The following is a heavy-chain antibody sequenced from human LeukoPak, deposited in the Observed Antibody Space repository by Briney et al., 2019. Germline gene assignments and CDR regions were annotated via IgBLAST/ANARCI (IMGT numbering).Heavy chain of an antibody. V-gene: IGHV1-8*01. D-gene: IGHD1/OR15-1a*01. CDR1: GYTFTNFD. J-gene: IGHJ4*02. CDR2: MNPVSGNA. CDR3: ARAPMGTAPLY. Sequence: ASVRVSCKASGYTFTNFDINWVRQAPGQGLEWMGWMNPVSGNAGSAQKFQGRVTLTRDTSISTAYMELSSLTSDDTAFYYCARAPMGTAPLYWGQGTLVTVSS.